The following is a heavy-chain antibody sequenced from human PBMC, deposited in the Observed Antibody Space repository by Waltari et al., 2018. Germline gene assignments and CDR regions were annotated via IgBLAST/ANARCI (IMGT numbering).Heavy chain of an antibody. J-gene: IGHJ4*02. CDR1: GFTFSIYY. Sequence: QFQLVQSGAEVKKPGASVKVSCEASGFTFSIYYVHWVRQAPGQGLEWMALFSPSGAGTRYAEKFQGRVTLTRDTSTSTVYMDLSSLRSEDTAVYYCATFVSGSFTFPDYWGQGTLVTVSS. CDR3: ATFVSGSFTFPDY. V-gene: IGHV1-46*03. D-gene: IGHD3-16*01. CDR2: FSPSGAGT.